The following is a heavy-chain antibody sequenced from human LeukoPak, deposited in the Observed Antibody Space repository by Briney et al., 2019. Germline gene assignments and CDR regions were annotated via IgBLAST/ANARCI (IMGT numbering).Heavy chain of an antibody. CDR3: ARSICSGGSCYLGVGAFDI. V-gene: IGHV1-18*01. J-gene: IGHJ3*02. CDR1: GYTFTSYG. Sequence: ASVKVSCKASGYTFTSYGISWVRQAPGQGLEWMGWISAYNGNTNYAQKLQGRVTMTTDTSTSTAYMELRSLGSDDTAVYYCARSICSGGSCYLGVGAFDIWGQGTMVTVSS. D-gene: IGHD2-15*01. CDR2: ISAYNGNT.